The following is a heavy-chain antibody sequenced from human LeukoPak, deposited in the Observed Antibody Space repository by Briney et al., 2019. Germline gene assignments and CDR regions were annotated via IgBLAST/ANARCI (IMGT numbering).Heavy chain of an antibody. CDR2: ISGSGGST. CDR1: GFTFSSYA. J-gene: IGHJ4*02. D-gene: IGHD1-26*01. Sequence: GGSLRLSCAASGFTFSSYAMSWVRQAPGKGLEWVSAISGSGGSTYYADSVKGRFTISRDNSKNTLYLQMNSLRAEDTAAYYCAKASLQWELPYFDYWGQGTLVTVSS. V-gene: IGHV3-23*01. CDR3: AKASLQWELPYFDY.